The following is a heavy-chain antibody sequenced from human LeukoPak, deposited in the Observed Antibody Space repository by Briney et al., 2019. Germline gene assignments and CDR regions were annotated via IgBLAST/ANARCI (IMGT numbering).Heavy chain of an antibody. CDR3: ANARQYSGYEAYYYFDY. CDR2: ISGSGGST. V-gene: IGHV3-23*01. J-gene: IGHJ4*02. CDR1: GFTFSSYG. D-gene: IGHD5-12*01. Sequence: GGSLRLSCAASGFTFSSYGMSWVRQAPGKGLEWVSAISGSGGSTYYADSVKGRFTISRDNSKNTLYLHMNSLRAEDTAVYYCANARQYSGYEAYYYFDYWGQGTLVTVSS.